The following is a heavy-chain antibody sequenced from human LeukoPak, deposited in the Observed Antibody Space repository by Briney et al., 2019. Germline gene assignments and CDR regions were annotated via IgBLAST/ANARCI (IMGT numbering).Heavy chain of an antibody. CDR2: INHSGNT. J-gene: IGHJ4*02. Sequence: PSETLSLTCTVSGGSISSDSYYWGWIRQPPGKGLEWIGSINHSGNTYYNPSLKSRVTISVDTSRTQFSLKLSSVTAADTAVYYCARLPLYDTGGSWGQGTLVTVSS. D-gene: IGHD2-8*02. V-gene: IGHV4-39*01. CDR3: ARLPLYDTGGS. CDR1: GGSISSDSYY.